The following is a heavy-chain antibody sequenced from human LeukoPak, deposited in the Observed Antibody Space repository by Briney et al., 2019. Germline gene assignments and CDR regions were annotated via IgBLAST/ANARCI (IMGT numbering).Heavy chain of an antibody. D-gene: IGHD5-18*01. V-gene: IGHV4-34*01. CDR2: INHSGST. CDR3: AGCGYNYGFDY. Sequence: PSETLSLTCTVSGGSISSYYWSWIRQPPGKGLEWIGEINHSGSTNYNPSLKSRVTISVDTSKNQFSLKLSSVTAADTAVYYCAGCGYNYGFDYWGQGSLVTVSS. CDR1: GGSISSYY. J-gene: IGHJ4*02.